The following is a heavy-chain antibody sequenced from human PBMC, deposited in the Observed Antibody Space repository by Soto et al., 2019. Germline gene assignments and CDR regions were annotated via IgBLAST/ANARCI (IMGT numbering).Heavy chain of an antibody. CDR2: ISGSGGST. Sequence: EVQLLESGGGLVQPGESLKLSCAAPGFTFSSYAMSWVRQAPGKGLEWVSAISGSGGSTYYADSVKGRFTFSRDNSKNTLYLQMNSLRAEDTAVYYCAKEHSYGIDYWGQGTLVTVSS. J-gene: IGHJ4*02. CDR1: GFTFSSYA. V-gene: IGHV3-23*01. CDR3: AKEHSYGIDY. D-gene: IGHD5-18*01.